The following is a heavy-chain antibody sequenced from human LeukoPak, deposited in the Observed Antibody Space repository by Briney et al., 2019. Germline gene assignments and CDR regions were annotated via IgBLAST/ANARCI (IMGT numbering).Heavy chain of an antibody. V-gene: IGHV3-30*18. CDR3: AKRGGYSSGWYLGTYFDY. J-gene: IGHJ4*02. D-gene: IGHD6-19*01. Sequence: GGSLRLSCAASGFTFSSYGMHWVRQAPGKGLEWLAVISYDGSNKYYADSVRGRFTISRDNSKNTLYLQMNSLRAEDTAVYYCAKRGGYSSGWYLGTYFDYWGQGTLVTVSS. CDR1: GFTFSSYG. CDR2: ISYDGSNK.